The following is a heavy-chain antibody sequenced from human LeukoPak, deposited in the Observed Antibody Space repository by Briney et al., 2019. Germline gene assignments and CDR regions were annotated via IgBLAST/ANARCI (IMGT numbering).Heavy chain of an antibody. CDR2: ISSTSSTI. Sequence: PGGSLRLSCAASGFTFSSYSMNWVRQAPGKGLEWGSYISSTSSTIYYADSVKGRFTISRDNAKNSLYLQMNSLRAEDTAVYYCARGPPTKFSPVTATPYYFDYWGQGTLVTVSS. V-gene: IGHV3-48*04. CDR3: ARGPPTKFSPVTATPYYFDY. J-gene: IGHJ4*02. D-gene: IGHD2-21*02. CDR1: GFTFSSYS.